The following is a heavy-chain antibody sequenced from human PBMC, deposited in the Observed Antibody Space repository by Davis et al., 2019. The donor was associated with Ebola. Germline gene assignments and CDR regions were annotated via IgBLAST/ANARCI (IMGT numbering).Heavy chain of an antibody. Sequence: SETLSLTCTVSGDSISSSSYSWGWIRQPPGKGLEWIGEINHSGSTNYNPSLKSRVTISVDTSKNQFSLKLSSVTAADTAVYYCARGNVDIVATTLYYYYGMDVWGQGTTVTVSS. J-gene: IGHJ6*02. CDR3: ARGNVDIVATTLYYYYGMDV. V-gene: IGHV4-39*07. CDR1: GDSISSSSYS. D-gene: IGHD5-12*01. CDR2: INHSGST.